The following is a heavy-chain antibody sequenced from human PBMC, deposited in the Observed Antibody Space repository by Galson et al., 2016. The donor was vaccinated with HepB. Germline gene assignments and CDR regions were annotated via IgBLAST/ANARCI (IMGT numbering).Heavy chain of an antibody. CDR3: ARGRAPKTLDTFDI. V-gene: IGHV3-11*06. CDR2: ISHSSAYT. Sequence: SLRLSCAASGFTFSDFYMTWMRRTPRKSLEWVSYISHSSAYTAYADSVKGRFIISRDNVRNSLFLQMSSLRVEDTALYFCARGRAPKTLDTFDIWGQGTMVTVSS. J-gene: IGHJ3*02. CDR1: GFTFSDFY.